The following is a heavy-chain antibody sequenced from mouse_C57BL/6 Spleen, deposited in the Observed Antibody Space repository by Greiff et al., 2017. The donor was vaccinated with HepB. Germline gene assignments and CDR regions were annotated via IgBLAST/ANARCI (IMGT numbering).Heavy chain of an antibody. CDR3: ARVYYDYTYAMDY. CDR2: ISSGSSTI. CDR1: GFTFSDYG. D-gene: IGHD2-4*01. J-gene: IGHJ4*01. V-gene: IGHV5-17*01. Sequence: VQLQQSGGGLVKPGGSLKLSCAASGFTFSDYGMHWVRQAPEKGLEWVAYISSGSSTIYYADTVKGRFTISRDNAKNTLFLQMTSLRSEDTAMYYCARVYYDYTYAMDYWGQGTSVTVSS.